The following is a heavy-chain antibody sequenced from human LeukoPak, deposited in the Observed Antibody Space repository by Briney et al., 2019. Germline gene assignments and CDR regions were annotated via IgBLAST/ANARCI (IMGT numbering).Heavy chain of an antibody. CDR3: ARNYGKGYYFDY. CDR2: IYSGGST. D-gene: IGHD3-10*01. V-gene: IGHV3-53*04. J-gene: IGHJ4*02. Sequence: GGSLRLSCAASGFTVSSSYMSWVRQAPGKGLEWVSLIYSGGSTYYADSVEGRFTTSRHNPKNTLFLQMNSLRAEDTAVYFCARNYGKGYYFDYWGQGTLVTVSS. CDR1: GFTVSSSY.